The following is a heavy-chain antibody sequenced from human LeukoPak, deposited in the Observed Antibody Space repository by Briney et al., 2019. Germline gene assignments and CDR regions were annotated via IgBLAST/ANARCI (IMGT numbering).Heavy chain of an antibody. V-gene: IGHV4-61*02. J-gene: IGHJ4*02. CDR2: MYTSGST. D-gene: IGHD5-18*01. CDR1: GGSISSGSYY. CDR3: ARRRGYSYGYPSYFDY. Sequence: KTSETLSLTCTVSGGSISSGSYYWSWIRQPAGQEMEYIGRMYTSGSTNYNPSLKSRVTISVDTSKNQFSLKLSSVTAADTAVYYCARRRGYSYGYPSYFDYWGQGTLVTVSS.